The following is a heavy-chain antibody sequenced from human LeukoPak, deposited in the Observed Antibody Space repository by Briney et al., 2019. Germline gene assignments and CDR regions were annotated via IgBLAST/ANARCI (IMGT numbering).Heavy chain of an antibody. CDR3: ARQTGGPDY. Sequence: GASVRVSCKASEYTFTSYYMHWVRQAPGQGLEWMGWINPNSGGTNYAQKFQGRVTMTRDTSISTAYMELSSLRSDDTAIYYCARQTGGPDYWGQGTLVTVSS. D-gene: IGHD3-10*01. V-gene: IGHV1-2*02. J-gene: IGHJ4*02. CDR1: EYTFTSYY. CDR2: INPNSGGT.